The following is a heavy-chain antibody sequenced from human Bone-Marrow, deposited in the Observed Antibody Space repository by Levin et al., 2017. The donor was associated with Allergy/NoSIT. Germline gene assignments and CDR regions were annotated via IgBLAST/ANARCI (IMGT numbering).Heavy chain of an antibody. V-gene: IGHV4-59*01. CDR2: IYHSGRT. J-gene: IGHJ3*02. CDR1: GDSISSYC. CDR3: ARSGYKYGFNAVDI. Sequence: KTSETLSLTCSVSGDSISSYCWNWIRQPPGKGLEWIGFIYHSGRTTYNPSLKSRVTISGDTRKGQVSLRLSSVTAADSAVYYCARSGYKYGFNAVDIWGQGTKVTVSS. D-gene: IGHD5-18*01.